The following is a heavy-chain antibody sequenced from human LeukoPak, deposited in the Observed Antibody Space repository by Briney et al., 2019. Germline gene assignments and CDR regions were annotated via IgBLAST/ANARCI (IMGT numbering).Heavy chain of an antibody. CDR3: ARHITGSGSAFDL. V-gene: IGHV4-59*08. J-gene: IGHJ2*01. D-gene: IGHD3-10*01. Sequence: SETLSLTCTVSGGSINNYYWGWSRQAPGKGLEWGADIHYTGVTNYNPSLKRRVTISVDTSKNQFSLNLSSVTAADTAMYYCARHITGSGSAFDLWGRGTLVTVSS. CDR1: GGSINNYY. CDR2: IHYTGVT.